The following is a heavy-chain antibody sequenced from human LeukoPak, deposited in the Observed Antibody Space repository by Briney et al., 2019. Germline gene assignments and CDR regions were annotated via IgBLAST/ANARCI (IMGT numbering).Heavy chain of an antibody. J-gene: IGHJ3*01. CDR3: AREGNAFDV. CDR2: MRQDGSDK. V-gene: IGHV3-7*01. Sequence: GGSLRLSCAASGFTFSTYIISWVRQAPGKGLEWVANMRQDGSDKYYVDFVKGRFTISRDNAENSLYLQMNSLRAEDTAVYYCAREGNAFDVWGQGTMVTVSS. D-gene: IGHD3-10*01. CDR1: GFTFSTYI.